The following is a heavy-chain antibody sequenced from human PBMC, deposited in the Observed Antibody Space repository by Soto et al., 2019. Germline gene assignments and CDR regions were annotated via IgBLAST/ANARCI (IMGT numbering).Heavy chain of an antibody. CDR1: GGSMNSYY. Sequence: ASETLSLTCTVSGGSMNSYYWSWIRQPPGKGLEWIGFIFYSGSVNYNPSLKSRVTISVDTSENQFSLKLRSVTAADTAVYYCARDIPRDSGYRYGFDPCGHRTLVTVSS. CDR2: IFYSGSV. V-gene: IGHV4-59*01. CDR3: ARDIPRDSGYRYGFDP. J-gene: IGHJ5*02. D-gene: IGHD5-18*01.